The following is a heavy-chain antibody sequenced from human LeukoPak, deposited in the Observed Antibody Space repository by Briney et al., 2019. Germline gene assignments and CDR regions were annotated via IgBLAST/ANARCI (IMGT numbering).Heavy chain of an antibody. CDR3: TRGTDGLWDF. J-gene: IGHJ4*02. V-gene: IGHV3-21*06. Sequence: GGSLRLSCAVSGFTFSSYTMNWVRQAPGKGLEWVSSISSSSDYIFYADSVKGRFTISRDNAKNSLYLQMNSLRAEDTAVYYCTRGTDGLWDFWGQGTLVTVSS. CDR2: ISSSSDYI. D-gene: IGHD2-8*01. CDR1: GFTFSSYT.